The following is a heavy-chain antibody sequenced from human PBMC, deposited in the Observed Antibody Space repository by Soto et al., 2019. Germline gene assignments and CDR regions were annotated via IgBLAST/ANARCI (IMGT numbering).Heavy chain of an antibody. D-gene: IGHD1-26*01. Sequence: ASVKVSCKASGGTFSSYAISWVRQATGQGLEWMGWMNPNSGNTGYAQKFQGRVTMTRNTSISTAYMELSSLRSEDTAVYYCAREEWELWGQGTLVTVSS. CDR1: GGTFSSYA. CDR2: MNPNSGNT. V-gene: IGHV1-8*02. CDR3: AREEWEL. J-gene: IGHJ4*02.